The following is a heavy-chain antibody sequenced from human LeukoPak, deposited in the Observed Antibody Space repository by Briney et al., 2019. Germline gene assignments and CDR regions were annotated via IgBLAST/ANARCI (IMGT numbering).Heavy chain of an antibody. CDR3: ARGDYYDGGGRNWFDP. V-gene: IGHV4-4*07. D-gene: IGHD3-3*01. Sequence: SETLSLTCSVSGDSMYSHYWSFIRQAAGTGLEWIGRIHTSGTTYYNPSLKSRVTLSIDTSMNQFSLRPTSVTAADTAVYYCARGDYYDGGGRNWFDPWGQGTLVTVSP. CDR2: IHTSGTT. J-gene: IGHJ5*02. CDR1: GDSMYSHY.